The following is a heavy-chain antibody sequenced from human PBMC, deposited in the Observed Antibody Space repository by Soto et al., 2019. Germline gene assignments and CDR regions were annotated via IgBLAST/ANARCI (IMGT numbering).Heavy chain of an antibody. CDR2: ISSNSAYI. Sequence: LRLSCAASGFTFRSFTMNWVRQAPGKGLEWVSTISSNSAYIYYTDALRGRFTISRDNAKNSLHLQMNSLRAEGTAVYYCTRDASRDSSARGWFDPWGPGTLVTVSS. V-gene: IGHV3-21*01. J-gene: IGHJ5*02. D-gene: IGHD6-13*01. CDR3: TRDASRDSSARGWFDP. CDR1: GFTFRSFT.